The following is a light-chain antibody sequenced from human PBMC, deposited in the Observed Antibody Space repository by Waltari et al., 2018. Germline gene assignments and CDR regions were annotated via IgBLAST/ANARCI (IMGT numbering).Light chain of an antibody. CDR3: SSYISSSTLEL. J-gene: IGLJ2*01. CDR2: DVS. Sequence: ALTQPASVSGSPGQSITISCTGTSSDVGGYNYVSWYQQHPGKAPKLMIYDVSNRPSGVSNRFSGSKSGNTASLTISGLQAEDEADYYCSSYISSSTLELFGGGTSLTVL. V-gene: IGLV2-14*03. CDR1: SSDVGGYNY.